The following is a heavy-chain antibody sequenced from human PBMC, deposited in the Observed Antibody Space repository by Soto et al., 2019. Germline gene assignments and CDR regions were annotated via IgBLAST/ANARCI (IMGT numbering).Heavy chain of an antibody. J-gene: IGHJ1*01. CDR1: GGSISSSNW. V-gene: IGHV4-4*02. CDR2: IYHSGST. Sequence: QVQLQESGPGLVKPSGTLSLTCAVSGGSISSSNWWSWVRQPPGKGLEWIGEIYHSGSTNYNPSLKSRVTIAVDKSKNQFSLKLSSVTAADTAVYYCARAYKHSSGWYPGYFQHWGQGTLVTVSS. D-gene: IGHD6-19*01. CDR3: ARAYKHSSGWYPGYFQH.